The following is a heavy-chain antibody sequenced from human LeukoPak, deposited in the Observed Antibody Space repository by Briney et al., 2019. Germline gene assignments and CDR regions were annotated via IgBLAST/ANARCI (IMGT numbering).Heavy chain of an antibody. J-gene: IGHJ6*02. V-gene: IGHV3-64*01. D-gene: IGHD3-22*01. Sequence: TGGSLRLSCAASGFTFSSYAMHWVRQAPGKGPEYVSAISSNGGSTYYANSVKGRFTISRDNSKNTLYLQMNSLRAEDTAVYYCAREGFGNYYDSSGYYPRPGYGMDVWGQGTTVTVSS. CDR1: GFTFSSYA. CDR3: AREGFGNYYDSSGYYPRPGYGMDV. CDR2: ISSNGGST.